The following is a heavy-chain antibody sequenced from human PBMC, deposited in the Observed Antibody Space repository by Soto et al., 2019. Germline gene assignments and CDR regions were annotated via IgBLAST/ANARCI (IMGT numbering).Heavy chain of an antibody. CDR3: ARVERGTATTVVDAFDI. V-gene: IGHV4-34*01. CDR1: GGSVNSGNYY. Sequence: QVQLQQWGAGLLKPSETLSLTCAVFGGSVNSGNYYWSWIRQPPGKGLEWIGEMSHNGGTHFNPSLKGRVTISVDTSKNQFSLKMSSVTAADTALYYCARVERGTATTVVDAFDIWGPGTMVTVSS. D-gene: IGHD1-1*01. CDR2: MSHNGGT. J-gene: IGHJ3*02.